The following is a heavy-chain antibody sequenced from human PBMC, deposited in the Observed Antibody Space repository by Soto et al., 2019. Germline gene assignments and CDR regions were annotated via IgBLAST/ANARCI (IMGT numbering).Heavy chain of an antibody. CDR1: GFNFTYAW. CDR2: IKDKTDGGTA. D-gene: IGHD1-1*01. Sequence: EAQLVESGGGLVKPGGSLRLSCAASGFNFTYAWMNWVRQAPGKGLEWVGRIKDKTDGGTADYAAPVKGGFATSRDDSKNTLYLQMNSLKIEASAVYYCSAGTPVDYWGLATLVTVS. J-gene: IGHJ4*02. CDR3: SAGTPVDY. V-gene: IGHV3-15*07.